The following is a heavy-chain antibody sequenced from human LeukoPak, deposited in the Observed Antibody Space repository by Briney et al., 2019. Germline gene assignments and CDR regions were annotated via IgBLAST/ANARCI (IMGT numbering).Heavy chain of an antibody. D-gene: IGHD5-18*01. J-gene: IGHJ4*02. CDR1: GGSISSSSYY. CDR2: IYYSGST. CDR3: ARGRGYSYAKRFDY. Sequence: SETLSLTCTVSGGSISSSSYYWGWIRQPPGKGLEWIGSIYYSGSTYYNPSLKSRVTISVDTSKNQFSLKLSSVTAADTAVYYCARGRGYSYAKRFDYWGQGTLVTVSS. V-gene: IGHV4-39*01.